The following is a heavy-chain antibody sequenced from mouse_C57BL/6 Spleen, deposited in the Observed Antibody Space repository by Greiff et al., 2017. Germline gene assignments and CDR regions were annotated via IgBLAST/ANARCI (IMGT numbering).Heavy chain of an antibody. V-gene: IGHV1-76*01. CDR2: IYPGSGNT. CDR1: GYTFTDYY. D-gene: IGHD1-1*01. Sequence: VQLQESGAELVRPGASVKLSCKASGYTFTDYYINWVKQRPGQGLEWIARIYPGSGNTYYNEKFKGKATLTAEKSSSTAYMQLSSLTSEDSAVYFCARGGTTVVPFDYWGQGTTLTVSS. CDR3: ARGGTTVVPFDY. J-gene: IGHJ2*01.